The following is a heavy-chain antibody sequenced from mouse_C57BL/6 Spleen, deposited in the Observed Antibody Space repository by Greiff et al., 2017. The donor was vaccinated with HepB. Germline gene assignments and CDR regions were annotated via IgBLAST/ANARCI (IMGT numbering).Heavy chain of an antibody. CDR2: IYPRSCNT. J-gene: IGHJ2*01. CDR3: AREEGLLRFIFDY. D-gene: IGHD1-1*01. CDR1: GYTFTSYG. V-gene: IGHV1-81*01. Sequence: VKLMESGAELARPGASVKLSCKASGYTFTSYGISWVKQRTGQGLEWIGEIYPRSCNTYYNEKFKGKATLTADKSSSTAYMELRSLTSEDSAVYFCAREEGLLRFIFDYWGQGTTLTVSS.